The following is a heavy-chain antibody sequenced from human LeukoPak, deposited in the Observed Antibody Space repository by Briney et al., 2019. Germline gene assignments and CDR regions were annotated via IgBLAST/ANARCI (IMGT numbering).Heavy chain of an antibody. V-gene: IGHV3-30*02. CDR2: IRYDGSNK. J-gene: IGHJ6*03. CDR1: GFIFSNYA. CDR3: AKDVRYYMDV. Sequence: GGSLRLACAASGFIFSNYAMNWVRQAPGKGLEWVAFIRYDGSNKYYADSVKGRFTISRDNSKNTLYLQMNSLRAEDTAVYYCAKDVRYYMDVWGKGTTVTVSS.